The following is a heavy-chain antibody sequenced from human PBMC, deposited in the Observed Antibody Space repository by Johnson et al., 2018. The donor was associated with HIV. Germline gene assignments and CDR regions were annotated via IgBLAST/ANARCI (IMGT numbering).Heavy chain of an antibody. J-gene: IGHJ3*02. CDR2: ISYDGSNK. V-gene: IGHV3-30*04. CDR1: GFTFSSYA. D-gene: IGHD3-10*01. Sequence: VQLVESGGGVVQPGRSLRLSCAASGFTFSSYAMHWVRQAPGKGLEWVAVISYDGSNKYYADSVKGRFTISRDNSKNTLYLQMDSLGAEDTAVYYCARVQLLADDVFNSWGQGTMVTVSS. CDR3: ARVQLLADDVFNS.